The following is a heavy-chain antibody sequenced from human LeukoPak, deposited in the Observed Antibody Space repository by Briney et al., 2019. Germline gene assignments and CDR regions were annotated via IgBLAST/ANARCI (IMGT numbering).Heavy chain of an antibody. CDR1: GGTFSSHA. Sequence: SVKVSCKASGGTFSSHAISWVRQAPGQGLEWVGGIIPIFGTTNYAQRFQGRVTITTDESTSTGYMELRSLRSDDTAVYYCARGDSGYDYGFDNWGQGTLVTVSS. CDR2: IIPIFGTT. V-gene: IGHV1-69*05. CDR3: ARGDSGYDYGFDN. J-gene: IGHJ4*02. D-gene: IGHD5-12*01.